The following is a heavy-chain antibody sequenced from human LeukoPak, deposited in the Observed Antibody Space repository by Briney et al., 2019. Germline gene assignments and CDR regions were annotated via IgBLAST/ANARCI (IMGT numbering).Heavy chain of an antibody. CDR3: ARHSSSWLLDY. V-gene: IGHV4-59*01. D-gene: IGHD6-13*01. CDR2: IYYSGST. J-gene: IGHJ4*02. CDR1: GGSIRSYY. Sequence: SETLSLTCTVPGGSIRSYYWSWIRQPPGKGLEWIGYIYYSGSTNYKPSLKSRVTISVDTSKNQLSLKLSSVTAADTAVYYCARHSSSWLLDYWGQGTLVTVSS.